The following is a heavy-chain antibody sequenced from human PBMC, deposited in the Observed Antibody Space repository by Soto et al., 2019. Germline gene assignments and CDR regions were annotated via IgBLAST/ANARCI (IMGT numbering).Heavy chain of an antibody. D-gene: IGHD6-19*01. Sequence: QLQLQESGSGLVKPSQTLSLTCAVSGGSISSGGYSWSWIRQPPGKGLEWIGYIYDSGSTYYNPSLKSRVSISVDRCKNQCSLKLSSVTAADTAVYYCARAGGLGAVAADYWGQGTLVTVSA. CDR2: IYDSGST. CDR3: ARAGGLGAVAADY. V-gene: IGHV4-30-2*01. CDR1: GGSISSGGYS. J-gene: IGHJ4*02.